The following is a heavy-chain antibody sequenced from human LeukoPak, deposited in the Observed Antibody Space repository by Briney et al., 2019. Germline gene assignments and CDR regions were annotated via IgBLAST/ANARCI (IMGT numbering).Heavy chain of an antibody. V-gene: IGHV3-48*03. CDR1: GFTFSNYE. J-gene: IGHJ3*02. CDR3: VRDGVSWGGDAFHI. D-gene: IGHD3-10*01. Sequence: PVGSLRLSCAASGFTFSNYEMNWVRQAPGKGLEWASYISGGSTKFYADSVKGRFTISRDNAKNSLYLQMNSLRAEDTAVYYCVRDGVSWGGDAFHIWVQGTMVTVSS. CDR2: ISGGSTK.